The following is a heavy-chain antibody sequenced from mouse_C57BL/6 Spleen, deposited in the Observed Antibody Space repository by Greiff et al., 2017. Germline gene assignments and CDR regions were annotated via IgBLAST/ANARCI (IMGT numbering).Heavy chain of an antibody. Sequence: VQLKQSGPELVKPGASVKMSCKASGYTFTDYNMHWVKQSHGKSLEWIGYINPNNGGTSYNQKFKGKATLTVNKSSSTAYMELRSLTSEDSAVYYCAREEGLITTVPFDYWGQGTTLTVSS. CDR3: AREEGLITTVPFDY. V-gene: IGHV1-22*01. D-gene: IGHD1-1*01. CDR2: INPNNGGT. CDR1: GYTFTDYN. J-gene: IGHJ2*01.